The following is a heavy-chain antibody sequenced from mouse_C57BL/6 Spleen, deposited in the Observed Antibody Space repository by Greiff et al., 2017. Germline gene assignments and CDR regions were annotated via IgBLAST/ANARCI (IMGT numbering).Heavy chain of an antibody. CDR2: IYPGDGDT. Sequence: LVESGPELVKPGASVKISCKASGYAFSSSWMNWVKQRPGKGLEWIGRIYPGDGDTNYNGKFKGQATLTADKSSSTAYMQLSSLTSEDSAVYFCARFTTVVASDYWGQGTTLTVSS. CDR1: GYAFSSSW. CDR3: ARFTTVVASDY. V-gene: IGHV1-82*01. D-gene: IGHD1-1*01. J-gene: IGHJ2*01.